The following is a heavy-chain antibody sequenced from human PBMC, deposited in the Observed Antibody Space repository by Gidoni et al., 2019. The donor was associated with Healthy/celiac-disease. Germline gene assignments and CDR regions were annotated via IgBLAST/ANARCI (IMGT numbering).Heavy chain of an antibody. J-gene: IGHJ4*02. CDR2: ISYDGSNK. CDR1: GFTCSSYA. D-gene: IGHD2-15*01. Sequence: QVQLVESGGGVVQPGGSLRLSCAASGFTCSSYAMHWVRQAPGKGLDWVAVISYDGSNKYYADAVKGRFTISRDNSKNTLYLQMNSLRAEDTAVYYCARDMRYCSGGSCYSAGFDYWGQGTLVTVSS. V-gene: IGHV3-30*01. CDR3: ARDMRYCSGGSCYSAGFDY.